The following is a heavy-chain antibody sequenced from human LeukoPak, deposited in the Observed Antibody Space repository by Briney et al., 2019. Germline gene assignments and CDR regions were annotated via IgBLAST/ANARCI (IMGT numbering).Heavy chain of an antibody. V-gene: IGHV3-15*01. CDR1: GFTFSNAW. Sequence: GGSLSLSCAASGFTFSNAWMSWVRQAPGKGLEWVARIRADGTTDYAAPVKGRFTISRDDSMNTLSLQMDSLKTGDTAVYYCAADVPSPLAQIDYWGQGTPVTVSS. CDR2: IRADGTT. D-gene: IGHD1-14*01. J-gene: IGHJ4*02. CDR3: AADVPSPLAQIDY.